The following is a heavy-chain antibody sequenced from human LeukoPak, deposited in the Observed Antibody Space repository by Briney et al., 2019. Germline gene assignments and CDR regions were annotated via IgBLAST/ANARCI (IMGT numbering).Heavy chain of an antibody. V-gene: IGHV3-23*01. CDR2: ISGSGGST. CDR3: AKGYGDY. Sequence: GGSLRLSCAASGFTFSNDLMTWVRQGPGKGLEWVSSISGSGGSTYYADSVKGRFTISRDSSKKKLYLQMNSLRAEDTAAYYCAKGYGDYWGQGTLLTVSS. J-gene: IGHJ4*02. CDR1: GFTFSNDL. D-gene: IGHD3-16*01.